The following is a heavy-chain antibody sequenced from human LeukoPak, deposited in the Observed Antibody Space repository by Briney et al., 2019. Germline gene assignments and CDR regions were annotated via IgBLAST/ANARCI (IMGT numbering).Heavy chain of an antibody. CDR1: GGSISSYY. Sequence: SETLSLTCTVSGGSISSYYWSWIRQPPGKGLEWIGYIYYSGNTNYNPSLKSRVTISVDTSKNQFSLKLNSVTAAGTAVYYCARTTWELLDGGPTHFDYWGQGTLVTVSS. V-gene: IGHV4-59*01. J-gene: IGHJ4*02. D-gene: IGHD1-26*01. CDR3: ARTTWELLDGGPTHFDY. CDR2: IYYSGNT.